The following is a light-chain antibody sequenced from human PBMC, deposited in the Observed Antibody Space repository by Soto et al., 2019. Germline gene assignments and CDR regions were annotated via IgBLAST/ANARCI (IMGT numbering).Light chain of an antibody. Sequence: DIQLTQSPSSLSASVGDRVTITCRASQSISRYLNWYQQNPGKAPNLLIYAASSLQSGVPSRLSGSGYGTDFTITISSMKNEDFETYYCQQSYINTGTFGQGTKVDIK. CDR3: QQSYINTGT. V-gene: IGKV1-39*01. J-gene: IGKJ1*01. CDR1: QSISRY. CDR2: AAS.